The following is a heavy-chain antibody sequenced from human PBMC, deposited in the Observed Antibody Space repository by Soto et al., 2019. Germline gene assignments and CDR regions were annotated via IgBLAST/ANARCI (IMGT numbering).Heavy chain of an antibody. V-gene: IGHV3-53*02. J-gene: IGHJ2*01. CDR2: IYSGGST. CDR1: GFTVSSNY. Sequence: EVQLVETGGGLIQPGGSLRLSCAASGFTVSSNYMSWVRQAPGKGLEWVSVIYSGGSTYYADSVKGRFTISRDNSKNTLYIQMNSMRAEDTDVYYCARMHQDGGPRGWYFDLWGRGTLVTVSS. CDR3: ARMHQDGGPRGWYFDL. D-gene: IGHD4-17*01.